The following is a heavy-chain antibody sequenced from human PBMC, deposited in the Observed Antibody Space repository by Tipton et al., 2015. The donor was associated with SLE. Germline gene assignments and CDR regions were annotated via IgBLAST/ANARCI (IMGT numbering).Heavy chain of an antibody. D-gene: IGHD6-19*01. V-gene: IGHV4-59*08. CDR3: ARHLYNIGWNHFDY. CDR2: IYYSGST. J-gene: IGHJ4*02. Sequence: GLVKPSETLSLTCTVSGGSISSYYWSWIRQPPGKGLEWIGYIYYSGSTNYNPSLKSRVTISVDTSKNQFSLKLSSVTAADTAVYYCARHLYNIGWNHFDYWGPGTLVTVSS. CDR1: GGSISSYY.